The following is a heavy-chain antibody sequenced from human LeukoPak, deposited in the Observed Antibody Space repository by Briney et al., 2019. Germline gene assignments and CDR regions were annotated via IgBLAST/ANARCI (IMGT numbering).Heavy chain of an antibody. CDR3: ARDGYCSSTSCYYFDY. J-gene: IGHJ4*02. CDR2: INSDGSST. V-gene: IGHV3-74*01. CDR1: GFTFSNYW. D-gene: IGHD2-2*01. Sequence: GGSLRLFCAASGFTFSNYWIHWVRQAPGKGLVWVSRINSDGSSTSYADSVKGRFTISRDNAKNTLYLQMNSLRAEDTAVYYCARDGYCSSTSCYYFDYWGQGTLVTVSS.